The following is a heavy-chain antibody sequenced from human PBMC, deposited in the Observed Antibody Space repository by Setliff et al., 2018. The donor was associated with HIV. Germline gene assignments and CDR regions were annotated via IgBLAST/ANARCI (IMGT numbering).Heavy chain of an antibody. CDR3: AGYKCINFACVGFDI. J-gene: IGHJ3*02. Sequence: SSETLSLTCTVARNSINGHWWSWIRQPPGKGLEWTGSIHYSGTTHYNPSLKSRLTMSVDTSKNQVSLKLTSVTAADTAVYYGAGYKCINFACVGFDIWGQGTVVTVSS. D-gene: IGHD5-18*01. CDR1: RNSINGHW. V-gene: IGHV4-59*11. CDR2: IHYSGTT.